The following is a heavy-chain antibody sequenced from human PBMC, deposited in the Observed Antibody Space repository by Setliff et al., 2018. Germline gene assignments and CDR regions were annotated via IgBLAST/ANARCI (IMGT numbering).Heavy chain of an antibody. J-gene: IGHJ3*02. Sequence: ASVKVSCKASGFTLTSYPIHWVRQAPGQRLEWMGWINPDNGNRKYSQRFQGRVTITRDTSASTVFLELSTLRSEDTAVCYCTRDFLGATASFDIWGQGTMVTVSS. CDR3: TRDFLGATASFDI. D-gene: IGHD3-3*01. V-gene: IGHV1-3*01. CDR1: GFTLTSYP. CDR2: INPDNGNR.